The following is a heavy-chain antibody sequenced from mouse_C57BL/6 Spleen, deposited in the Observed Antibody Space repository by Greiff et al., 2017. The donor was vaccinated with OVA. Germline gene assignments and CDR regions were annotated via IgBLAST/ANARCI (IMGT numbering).Heavy chain of an antibody. CDR2: IRHKANGYTT. Sequence: EVQGVESGGGLVQPGGSLSLSCAASGFTFTDYYMSWVRQPPGKALEWLGFIRHKANGYTTEYSASGKGRFTISRDNSQIILYLQMNALRAEDSATYYCARSYYYGSSYDAMDYWGQGTSVTVSS. V-gene: IGHV7-3*01. CDR1: GFTFTDYY. J-gene: IGHJ4*01. CDR3: ARSYYYGSSYDAMDY. D-gene: IGHD1-1*01.